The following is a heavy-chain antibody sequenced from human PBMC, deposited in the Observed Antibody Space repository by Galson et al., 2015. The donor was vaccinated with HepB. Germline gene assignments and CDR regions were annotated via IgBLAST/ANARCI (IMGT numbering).Heavy chain of an antibody. V-gene: IGHV3-15*01. J-gene: IGHJ6*02. Sequence: SLRLSCAASGFTFSNAWMSWVRQAPGKGLEWVGRTKSKTDGGTTDYAAPVKGRFTISRDDSKNTLYLQMNSLKTEDTAVYYCTTALEWSWVPGDYYYGMDVWGQGTTVTVSS. D-gene: IGHD3-3*01. CDR1: GFTFSNAW. CDR3: TTALEWSWVPGDYYYGMDV. CDR2: TKSKTDGGTT.